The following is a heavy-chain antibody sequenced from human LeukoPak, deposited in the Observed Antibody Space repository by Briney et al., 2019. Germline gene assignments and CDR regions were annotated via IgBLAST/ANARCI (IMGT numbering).Heavy chain of an antibody. CDR3: ARDGRGIAARSNWFDP. CDR2: ISGYNGKT. D-gene: IGHD6-6*01. CDR1: GYTFTSFG. Sequence: ASVKVSCKASGYTFTSFGITWVRQVPGQGLGWMGWISGYNGKTDYAQKFQDRVTMTTDTSTTTAYMELRSLRSDDTAVYYCARDGRGIAARSNWFDPWGQGTLVTVSP. J-gene: IGHJ5*02. V-gene: IGHV1-18*01.